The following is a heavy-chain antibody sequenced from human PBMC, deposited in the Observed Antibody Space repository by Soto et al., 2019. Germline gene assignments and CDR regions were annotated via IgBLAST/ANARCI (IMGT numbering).Heavy chain of an antibody. CDR3: ARDQFDSYGPKGGLDY. CDR2: ISAYNGNT. J-gene: IGHJ4*02. CDR1: GYTFTSYG. D-gene: IGHD5-18*01. V-gene: IGHV1-18*01. Sequence: QVQLVQSGAEVKKPGASVKVSCKASGYTFTSYGISWVRQAPGQGLEWMGWISAYNGNTNYAQKLQGRVTMTTDTSTSTAYKELRSLRSDETAVYYCARDQFDSYGPKGGLDYWGQGTLVTVSS.